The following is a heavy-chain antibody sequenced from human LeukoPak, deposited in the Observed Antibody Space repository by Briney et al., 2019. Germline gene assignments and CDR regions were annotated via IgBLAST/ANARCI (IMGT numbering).Heavy chain of an antibody. CDR2: ISASSSI. D-gene: IGHD1-26*01. CDR3: AKDSPYSWELTRWGDYYYCMDV. CDR1: GFTFSSYA. Sequence: GGSLRLSCAASGFTFSSYAMNWVRQAPGKGLEWVSGISASSSIYYADSVKGRFTISRDNSKNTLYLQVNSLRADDTAVYYCAKDSPYSWELTRWGDYYYCMDVWGQGTTVTVSS. V-gene: IGHV3-23*01. J-gene: IGHJ6*02.